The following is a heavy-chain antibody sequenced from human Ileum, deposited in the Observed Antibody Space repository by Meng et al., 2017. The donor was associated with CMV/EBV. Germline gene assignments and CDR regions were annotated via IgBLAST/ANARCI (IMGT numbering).Heavy chain of an antibody. CDR2: RDGDDDK. V-gene: IGHV2-5*02. D-gene: IGHD5-24*01. J-gene: IGHJ4*02. CDR1: SLTRSPVG. Sequence: SLTRSPVGGGWSRQPTGQAPEWRAFRDGDDDKRYNPSLKNRLTITKDAPKNQVALTMTNMDPADTATYHCVHRKDDGGNWKGGSADFWGQGALVTVSS. CDR3: VHRKDDGGNWKGGSADF.